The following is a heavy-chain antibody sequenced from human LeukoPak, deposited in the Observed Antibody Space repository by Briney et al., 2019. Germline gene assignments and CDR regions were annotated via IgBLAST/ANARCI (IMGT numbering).Heavy chain of an antibody. D-gene: IGHD3-10*01. CDR2: IYYSGST. Sequence: SDTLSLTCTVSGGSISSYYWSWIRQPPGKGLEWIGYIYYSGSTNYNPSLKSRVTISVDTSKNQFSLKLSSVTAADTAVYYCARSGSELLRFGESIPYYFDYWGQGTLVTVSS. J-gene: IGHJ4*02. V-gene: IGHV4-59*07. CDR1: GGSISSYY. CDR3: ARSGSELLRFGESIPYYFDY.